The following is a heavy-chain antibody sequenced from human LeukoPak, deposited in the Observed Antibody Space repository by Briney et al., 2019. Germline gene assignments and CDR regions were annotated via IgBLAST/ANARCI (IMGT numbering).Heavy chain of an antibody. D-gene: IGHD3-10*01. J-gene: IGHJ4*02. V-gene: IGHV3-21*01. Sequence: GGSLRLSCAASGFTFSSYSMNWVRQAPGKGLEWVSSISSSSYIYYADSVKGRFTISRDNAKNSLYLQMNSLRAEDTAVYYCARAGLLWFGELGSVDYWGQGTLVTVSS. CDR3: ARAGLLWFGELGSVDY. CDR1: GFTFSSYS. CDR2: ISSSSYI.